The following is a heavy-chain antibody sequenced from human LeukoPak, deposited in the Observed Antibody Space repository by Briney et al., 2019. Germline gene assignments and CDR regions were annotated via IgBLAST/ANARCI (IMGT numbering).Heavy chain of an antibody. D-gene: IGHD4/OR15-4a*01. CDR2: ISPGSGTI. J-gene: IGHJ4*02. V-gene: IGHV3-48*01. CDR3: ARDGGDYHFDS. CDR1: GFTFSSHS. Sequence: GGSLRLSCAASGFTFSSHSMNWVRQAPGKGLEWVSYISPGSGTIHYADSVKGRFTISRDNAKDSLFLEMSSLRAEDTAIYYCARDGGDYHFDSWGQGTLVTVSS.